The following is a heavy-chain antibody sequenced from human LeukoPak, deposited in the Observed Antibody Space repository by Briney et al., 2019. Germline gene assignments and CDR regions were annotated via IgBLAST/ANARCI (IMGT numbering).Heavy chain of an antibody. V-gene: IGHV4-39*07. J-gene: IGHJ3*02. CDR2: IYYSGST. CDR3: ARAPWNIAFDI. CDR1: GGSISSSSYY. Sequence: PSETLSLTCTVSGGSISSSSYYWGWIRQPPGKGLEWIGSIYYSGSTYYNLSLKSRVTISVDTSKNQFSLKLSSVTAADTAVYYCARAPWNIAFDIWGQGTMVTVSS. D-gene: IGHD1/OR15-1a*01.